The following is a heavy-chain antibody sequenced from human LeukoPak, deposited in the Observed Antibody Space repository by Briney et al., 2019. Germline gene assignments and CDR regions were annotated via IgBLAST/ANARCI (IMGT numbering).Heavy chain of an antibody. V-gene: IGHV3-23*01. CDR1: GFTFSSYA. CDR2: ISGSGGST. Sequence: GGSLRLSCAASGFTFSSYAMSWVRQAPGKGLEWVSAISGSGGSTYYADSVKGRFTISRGNSKNTLYLQMNSLRAEDTAVYYCAKLMGNYDILTGPDYWGQGTLVTVSS. J-gene: IGHJ4*02. CDR3: AKLMGNYDILTGPDY. D-gene: IGHD3-9*01.